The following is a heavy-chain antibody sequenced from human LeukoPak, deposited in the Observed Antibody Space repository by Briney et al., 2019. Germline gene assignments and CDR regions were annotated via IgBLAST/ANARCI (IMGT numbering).Heavy chain of an antibody. D-gene: IGHD3-3*01. J-gene: IGHJ5*02. V-gene: IGHV3-23*01. CDR2: ISGSGGST. CDR1: GFTFSSYA. Sequence: GGPLRLSCAASGFTFSSYAMSWVRQAPGKGLEWVSAISGSGGSTYYADSVKGRFTISRDNSKNTLYLQMNSLRAEDTAVYYCAKGTITIFGVVISRRRFNWFDPWGQGTLVTVSS. CDR3: AKGTITIFGVVISRRRFNWFDP.